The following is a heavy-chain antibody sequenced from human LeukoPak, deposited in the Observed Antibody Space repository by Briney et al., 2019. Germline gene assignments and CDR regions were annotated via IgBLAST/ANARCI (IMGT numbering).Heavy chain of an antibody. V-gene: IGHV3-30*18. D-gene: IGHD3-9*01. Sequence: GGSLRLSCAASGFTFSSYGMHWVRQAPGKGLEWVAVISYDGSNKYCADSVKGRFTISRDNSKNTLYLQMNSLRAEDTAVYYCAKDQGRDDILTGFDYWGQGTLVTVSS. J-gene: IGHJ4*02. CDR2: ISYDGSNK. CDR1: GFTFSSYG. CDR3: AKDQGRDDILTGFDY.